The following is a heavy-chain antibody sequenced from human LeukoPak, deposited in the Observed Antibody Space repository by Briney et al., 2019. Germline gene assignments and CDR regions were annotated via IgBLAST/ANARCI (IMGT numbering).Heavy chain of an antibody. CDR1: GGSINNYY. CDR2: ISYSGST. V-gene: IGHV4-59*12. J-gene: IGHJ6*03. Sequence: SETLSLTCTVSGGSINNYYWNWIRQPPGKGLEWIGYISYSGSTNYNPSLKSRVTISVDTSKNQFSLKLSSVTAADTAVYYCARLGAGVYYYYYMDVWGKGTTVTVSS. D-gene: IGHD3-10*01. CDR3: ARLGAGVYYYYYMDV.